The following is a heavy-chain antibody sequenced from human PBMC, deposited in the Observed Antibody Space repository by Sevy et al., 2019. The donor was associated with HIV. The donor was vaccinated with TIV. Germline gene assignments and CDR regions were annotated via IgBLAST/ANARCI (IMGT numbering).Heavy chain of an antibody. D-gene: IGHD6-13*01. J-gene: IGHJ3*02. Sequence: GETLKISCKGSGYSFTSYWIGWVRQMPGKGLEWMGIIYPGDSDTRYSPSFQGQVTISADKSISTAYLQWSSLKASDTAMYYCARRGPDSSIVDAFDIWGQGTMVTVSS. V-gene: IGHV5-51*01. CDR2: IYPGDSDT. CDR3: ARRGPDSSIVDAFDI. CDR1: GYSFTSYW.